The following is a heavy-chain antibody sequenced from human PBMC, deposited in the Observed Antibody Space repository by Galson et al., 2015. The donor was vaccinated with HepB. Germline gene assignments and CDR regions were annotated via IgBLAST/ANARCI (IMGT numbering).Heavy chain of an antibody. V-gene: IGHV3-9*01. Sequence: SLRLSCAASGFTFDDYAMHWVRQAPGKGLEWVSGISWNSGSIGYADSVKGRFTISRDNAKNSLYLQMNSLRAEDTALYYCAKDGGYRTYYYYYYMDVWGKGTTVTVSS. D-gene: IGHD2-8*01. CDR1: GFTFDDYA. CDR3: AKDGGYRTYYYYYYMDV. CDR2: ISWNSGSI. J-gene: IGHJ6*03.